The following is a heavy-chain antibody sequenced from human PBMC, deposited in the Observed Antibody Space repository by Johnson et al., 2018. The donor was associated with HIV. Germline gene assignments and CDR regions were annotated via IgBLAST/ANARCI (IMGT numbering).Heavy chain of an antibody. CDR1: GFTFSDYY. V-gene: IGHV3-11*04. CDR2: ISSSGSPI. CDR3: ARGSLMTQWLRGDDAFDI. D-gene: IGHD6-19*01. J-gene: IGHJ3*02. Sequence: QVQLVESGGGLVKPGGSLRLSCAASGFTFSDYYMSWIRQAPGKGLEWISYISSSGSPIYYADSLTGRFTISRDNAKNSLDLQMNSLRAEDTAVYYCARGSLMTQWLRGDDAFDIWGQGTMVTVSS.